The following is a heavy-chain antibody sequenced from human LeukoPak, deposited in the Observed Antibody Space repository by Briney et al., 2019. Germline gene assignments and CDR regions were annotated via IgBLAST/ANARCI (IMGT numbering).Heavy chain of an antibody. J-gene: IGHJ3*02. D-gene: IGHD1-26*01. CDR3: ARDNGGSMYEAFDI. CDR2: ISTYNGNT. CDR1: GYTFTNYG. Sequence: EASVKVSCKASGYTFTNYGISWVRQAPGQGLEWMGWISTYNGNTNYAQNLQGRVTMITDSSTSTVYMELGSLTSDDTAVYYCARDNGGSMYEAFDIWGQGTMVTVTS. V-gene: IGHV1-18*01.